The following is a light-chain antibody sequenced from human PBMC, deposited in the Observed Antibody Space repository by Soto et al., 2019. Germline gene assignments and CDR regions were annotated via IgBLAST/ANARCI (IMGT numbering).Light chain of an antibody. Sequence: QSALTQPASVSGSPGQSITISCTGTSSDVGGYNYVSWYQQHPGKAPKLLIYEVSNRPSGVSNRFSGSKSGNTASLTISGLQAEDEADYYCISYTSSSTPVVFGGGTKRTVL. CDR2: EVS. V-gene: IGLV2-14*01. CDR3: ISYTSSSTPVV. J-gene: IGLJ2*01. CDR1: SSDVGGYNY.